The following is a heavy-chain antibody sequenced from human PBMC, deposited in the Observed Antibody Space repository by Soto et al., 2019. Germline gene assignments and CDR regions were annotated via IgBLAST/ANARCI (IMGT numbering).Heavy chain of an antibody. D-gene: IGHD3-3*01. CDR3: AALGYTIFGVVIPAGMDV. V-gene: IGHV1-58*01. Sequence: ASVKVSCKASGFTFTSSAVQWVRQARGQRLEWIGWIVVGSGNTNYAQKFQERVTITRDMSTSTAYMELSSLRSEDTAVYYCAALGYTIFGVVIPAGMDVWGQGTTVTVSS. CDR2: IVVGSGNT. J-gene: IGHJ6*02. CDR1: GFTFTSSA.